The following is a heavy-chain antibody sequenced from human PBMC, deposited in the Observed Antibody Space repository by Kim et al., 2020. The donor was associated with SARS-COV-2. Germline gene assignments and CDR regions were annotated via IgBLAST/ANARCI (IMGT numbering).Heavy chain of an antibody. J-gene: IGHJ5*02. CDR3: ARGERSASTWFDP. D-gene: IGHD2-2*01. Sequence: SETLSLTCTVSGGSISSYYWSWIRQPPGKGLEWIGYIYYSGSTNYNPSLKSRVTISVDTSKNQFSLKLISVTAADTAVYYCARGERSASTWFDPWGQGTLVTVSS. CDR2: IYYSGST. CDR1: GGSISSYY. V-gene: IGHV4-59*01.